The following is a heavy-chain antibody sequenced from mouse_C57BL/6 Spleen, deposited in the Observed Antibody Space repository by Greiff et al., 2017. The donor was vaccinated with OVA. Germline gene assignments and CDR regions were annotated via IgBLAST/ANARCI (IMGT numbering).Heavy chain of an antibody. CDR1: GFTFSSYG. D-gene: IGHD1-1*01. Sequence: VQLKESGGDLVKPGGSLKLSCAASGFTFSSYGMSWVRQTPDKRLEWVATISSGGSYTYYPDSVKGRFTISRDNAKNTLYLQMSSLKSEDTAMYYCARRPTVVGDYWGQGTSVTVSS. CDR3: ARRPTVVGDY. J-gene: IGHJ4*01. CDR2: ISSGGSYT. V-gene: IGHV5-6*01.